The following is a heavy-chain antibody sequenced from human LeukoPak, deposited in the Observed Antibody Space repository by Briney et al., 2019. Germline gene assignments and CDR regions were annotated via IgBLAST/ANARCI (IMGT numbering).Heavy chain of an antibody. Sequence: GASVKVSCKASGYTFTSYDINWVRQATGQGLEWMGWMNPNSGNTGYAQKFQGRVTITRNTSISTAYMELSSLRSEDAAVYYCARVLRKLWFGELSPWGYYYMDVWGKGTTVTVSS. V-gene: IGHV1-8*03. J-gene: IGHJ6*03. CDR3: ARVLRKLWFGELSPWGYYYMDV. CDR2: MNPNSGNT. CDR1: GYTFTSYD. D-gene: IGHD3-10*01.